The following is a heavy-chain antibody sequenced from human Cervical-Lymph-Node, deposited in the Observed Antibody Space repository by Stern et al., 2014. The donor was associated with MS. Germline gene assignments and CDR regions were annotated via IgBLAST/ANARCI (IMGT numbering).Heavy chain of an antibody. CDR3: AREAAMAVAGTGVDY. D-gene: IGHD6-19*01. V-gene: IGHV1-2*06. CDR2: SNPNSGGT. CDR1: GYTFTGYY. J-gene: IGHJ4*02. Sequence: QVQLVQSGAEVKKPGASVQVSCKASGYTFTGYYMHLVRQAPGQGLEWMGRSNPNSGGTNYAQKFQGRVTMTRDTSISTAYMELSRLRSDDTAVYYGAREAAMAVAGTGVDYWGQGTLVTVSS.